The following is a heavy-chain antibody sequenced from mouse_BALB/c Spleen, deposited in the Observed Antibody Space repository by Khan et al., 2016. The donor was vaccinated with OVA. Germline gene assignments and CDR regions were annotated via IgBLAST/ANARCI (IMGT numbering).Heavy chain of an antibody. Sequence: EVQGVESGGDLVKPEGSLKLSCAASGFTFSTYGMSWVRQTPDKRLEWVATISSGGSYTYYPDSVQGRFPISRDNAKNTLYLQMSSLKSEDTAMFYCARLAYYYDSEGFAYWGQGTLVTVSA. J-gene: IGHJ3*01. D-gene: IGHD1-1*01. CDR3: ARLAYYYDSEGFAY. CDR1: GFTFSTYG. V-gene: IGHV5-6*01. CDR2: ISSGGSYT.